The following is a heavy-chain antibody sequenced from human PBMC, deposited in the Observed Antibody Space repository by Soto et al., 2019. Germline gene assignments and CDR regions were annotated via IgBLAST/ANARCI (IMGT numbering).Heavy chain of an antibody. J-gene: IGHJ5*02. CDR2: IFYSGGT. D-gene: IGHD3-22*01. CDR3: ARQSTGYYSGWFHP. CDR1: GDSISDSTYY. V-gene: IGHV4-39*01. Sequence: QLQLQESGPGLVKPSETLSLTCTVSGDSISDSTYYWAWIRQPPGKGLEWIGSIFYSGGTFYNPSIXXXVTXSGDTSKNQFSLRLSSVTAADMAVYYCARQSTGYYSGWFHPWGQGTLVTVSS.